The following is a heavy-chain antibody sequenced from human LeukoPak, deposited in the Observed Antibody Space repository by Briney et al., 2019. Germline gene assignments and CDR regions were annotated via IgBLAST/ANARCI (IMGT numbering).Heavy chain of an antibody. CDR1: GGSISSYY. V-gene: IGHV4-59*12. D-gene: IGHD3-3*01. Sequence: SETLSLTCTVSGGSISSYYWSWIRQPPGKGLEWIGYIYYSGSTNYNPSLKSRVTISVDTSKNQFSLKLSSVTAADTAVYYCARGGPHYDFWSGYTYYYYMDVWGKGTTVTVSS. J-gene: IGHJ6*03. CDR2: IYYSGST. CDR3: ARGGPHYDFWSGYTYYYYMDV.